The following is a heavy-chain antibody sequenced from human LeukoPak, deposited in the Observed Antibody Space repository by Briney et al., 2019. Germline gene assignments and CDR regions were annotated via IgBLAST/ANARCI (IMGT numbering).Heavy chain of an antibody. CDR1: GGSISSGGYY. V-gene: IGHV4-31*03. CDR2: IYYSGST. CDR3: ARDCQMVRGASNYYYGMDV. D-gene: IGHD3-10*01. Sequence: SQTLSLTCTVSGGSISSGGYYWSWIRQHPGKGLEWIGYIYYSGSTYYNPSLKSRVTISVDTSKNQFSLKLSSVTAADTAVYYCARDCQMVRGASNYYYGMDVGGQGTTFTVSS. J-gene: IGHJ6*02.